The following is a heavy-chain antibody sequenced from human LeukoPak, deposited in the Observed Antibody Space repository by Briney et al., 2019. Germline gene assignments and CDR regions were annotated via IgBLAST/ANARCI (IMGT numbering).Heavy chain of an antibody. J-gene: IGHJ4*02. Sequence: TSSETLSLTCTVSGGSISSYYWSWIRQPAGKGLVWIGRIYTSGSTNYKPSLKSRVTMSVDTSKNQFSLKLSSVTAADTAVYYCARERRIAAAVVGFDYWGQGTLVTVSS. CDR1: GGSISSYY. CDR2: IYTSGST. D-gene: IGHD6-13*01. CDR3: ARERRIAAAVVGFDY. V-gene: IGHV4-4*07.